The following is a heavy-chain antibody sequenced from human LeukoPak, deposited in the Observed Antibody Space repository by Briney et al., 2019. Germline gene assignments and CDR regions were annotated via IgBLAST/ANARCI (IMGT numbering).Heavy chain of an antibody. CDR1: GFTVSSNY. Sequence: GGSLRLSCAASGFTVSSNYMTWVRQAPGKGLEWGSLIYRGGTTYYADSVKGRFTISRHNSMNTLYLQMNSLRAEDTAVYYCARGGYTYGSNYYYAMDVWGQGTTVTVSS. CDR3: ARGGYTYGSNYYYAMDV. V-gene: IGHV3-53*04. CDR2: IYRGGTT. J-gene: IGHJ6*02. D-gene: IGHD5-18*01.